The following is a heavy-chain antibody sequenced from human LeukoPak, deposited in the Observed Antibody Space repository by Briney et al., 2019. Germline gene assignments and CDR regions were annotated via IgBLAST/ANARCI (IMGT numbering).Heavy chain of an antibody. CDR1: GGSISSNNFY. Sequence: PSETLSLTCTVSGGSISSNNFYWGWIRQPPGKGLEWIGSISYTGSTYYNPSLKSRVTISVDTSKNQFSLKLSSVTAADTAVYYCARERGQGVYFDYWGQGTLVTVSS. CDR3: ARERGQGVYFDY. J-gene: IGHJ4*02. D-gene: IGHD3-10*01. CDR2: ISYTGST. V-gene: IGHV4-39*07.